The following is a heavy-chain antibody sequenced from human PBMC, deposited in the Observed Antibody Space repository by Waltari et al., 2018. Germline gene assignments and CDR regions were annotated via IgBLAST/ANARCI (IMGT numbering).Heavy chain of an antibody. CDR2: ISSSSTI. CDR1: GFTFSSYS. J-gene: IGHJ4*02. Sequence: EVQLVESGGGLVQPGGSLRLSCVASGFTFSSYSMNWVRQAPGKGLEWVSYISSSSTIIYADSVKVRFTISRDSPKNSLYLQMNSLRAEDAAVYYCARGMVGAAYFDCWGQGALVSVSS. CDR3: ARGMVGAAYFDC. D-gene: IGHD1-26*01. V-gene: IGHV3-48*04.